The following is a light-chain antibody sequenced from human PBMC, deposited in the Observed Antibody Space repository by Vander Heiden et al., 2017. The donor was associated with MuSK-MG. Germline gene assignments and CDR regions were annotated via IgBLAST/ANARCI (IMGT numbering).Light chain of an antibody. CDR3: ATWDDSLTAHVV. V-gene: IGLV1-47*02. CDR2: HNS. Sequence: QSVCTHPPSMSATPGQRVTISCSGSTSNSGTIYVYWYQQYPGAATSLLIYHNSQRPSGVPVRFPGSKSGTSASLAIGGVRSEDEADFYCATWDDSLTAHVVFGGGTKLTVL. J-gene: IGLJ2*01. CDR1: TSNSGTIY.